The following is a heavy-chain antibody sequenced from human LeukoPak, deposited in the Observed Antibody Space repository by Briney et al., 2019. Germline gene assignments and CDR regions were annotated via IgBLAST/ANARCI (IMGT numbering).Heavy chain of an antibody. V-gene: IGHV3-21*01. J-gene: IGHJ1*01. CDR2: ISGRSSHI. D-gene: IGHD3-16*01. CDR1: GFSFSDYD. CDR3: GRAFPPLRTSSAGDL. Sequence: GGSLRLSCSASGFSFSDYDMNWVRQAPGKGLEWVSAISGRSSHIYYGESVKGRFTITRDNAKNSLYLQMDSLGVEDTAVYYCGRAFPPLRTSSAGDLWGQGTLVIVSS.